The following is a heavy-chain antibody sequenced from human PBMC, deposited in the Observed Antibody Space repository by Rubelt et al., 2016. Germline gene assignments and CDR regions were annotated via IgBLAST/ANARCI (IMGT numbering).Heavy chain of an antibody. CDR3: AKEGWYGYWFDP. D-gene: IGHD4-17*01. Sequence: QLQLQESGPVLVKPSETLSLTCTVSGGSISSSSYYWGWIRQPPGKGLEWIGSISFSGFTYFNPSLKSRVIISGDSSKIRFSLRLIFGTAADTAVYYCAKEGWYGYWFDPWGQGTLVTVSS. CDR1: GGSISSSSYY. V-gene: IGHV4-39*07. J-gene: IGHJ5*02. CDR2: ISFSGFT.